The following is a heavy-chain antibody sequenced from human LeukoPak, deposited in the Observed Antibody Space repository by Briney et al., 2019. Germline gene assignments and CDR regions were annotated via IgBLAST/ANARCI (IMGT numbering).Heavy chain of an antibody. Sequence: KPSQTLSLTCTVSGXSISSYYRSWIRQPPGKGLESMGNIYYSGSTNYNSSLKSRVTISVDTSKNQISLKLRSVTAADTAVYYCARKGVSDLYYFDSWGQGTLVTVSS. CDR1: GXSISSYY. J-gene: IGHJ4*02. V-gene: IGHV4-59*08. CDR3: ARKGVSDLYYFDS. D-gene: IGHD3-16*01. CDR2: IYYSGST.